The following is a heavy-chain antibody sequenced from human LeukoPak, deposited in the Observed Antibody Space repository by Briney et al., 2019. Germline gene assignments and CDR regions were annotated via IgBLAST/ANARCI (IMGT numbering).Heavy chain of an antibody. J-gene: IGHJ4*02. Sequence: SETLSLTCAVYGGSFSDYYWSWIRQPPGKGLEWIGSIYYTGSTYYNPSLKSRVTLSLDTSNKRFSLKLNSVTAADTAVYYCARALGTGLVDYWGQGTLVTVSS. CDR3: ARALGTGLVDY. CDR1: GGSFSDYY. CDR2: IYYTGST. V-gene: IGHV4-34*01. D-gene: IGHD2-8*02.